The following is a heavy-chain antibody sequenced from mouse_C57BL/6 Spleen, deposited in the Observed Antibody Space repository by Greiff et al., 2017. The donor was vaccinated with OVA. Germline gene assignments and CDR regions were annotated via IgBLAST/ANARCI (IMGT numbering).Heavy chain of an antibody. CDR3: ARSSGTYAMDY. Sequence: EVQGVESGGGLVQPGGSLSLSCAASGFTFTDYYMSWVRQPPGKALEWLGFIRHKANGYTTEYSASVKGRFTISRDNSQSILYLQMNALRAEDSATDYCARSSGTYAMDYWGQGTSVTVSS. J-gene: IGHJ4*01. V-gene: IGHV7-3*01. D-gene: IGHD4-1*01. CDR1: GFTFTDYY. CDR2: IRHKANGYTT.